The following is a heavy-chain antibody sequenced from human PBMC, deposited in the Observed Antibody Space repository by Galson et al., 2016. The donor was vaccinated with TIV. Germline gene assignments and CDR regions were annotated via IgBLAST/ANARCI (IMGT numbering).Heavy chain of an antibody. CDR3: STDLPICTSKGCYLFDY. J-gene: IGHJ4*02. D-gene: IGHD2-2*01. CDR1: GGTFSSYA. Sequence: SVKVSCKASGGTFSSYAISWVRQAPRQGLEWMGRIVPILGVTNYAQNFQGRVTITADISTNTAYMELSSLRSEDTAVYYCSTDLPICTSKGCYLFDYWGQGTLVTVSS. V-gene: IGHV1-69*04. CDR2: IVPILGVT.